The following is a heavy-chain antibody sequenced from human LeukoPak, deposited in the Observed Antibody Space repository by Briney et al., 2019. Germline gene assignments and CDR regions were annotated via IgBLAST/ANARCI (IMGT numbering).Heavy chain of an antibody. CDR1: GYTFIDYY. Sequence: ASVKVSCKASGYTFIDYYIHWVRQAPGQGLEWMGWISAYNGNTDYAQKLQGRVTMTTDTSTSTAYMELRSLRSDDTAVYYCARGLRWTTFFDYWGQGTLVTVSS. D-gene: IGHD4-23*01. CDR3: ARGLRWTTFFDY. CDR2: ISAYNGNT. J-gene: IGHJ4*02. V-gene: IGHV1-18*04.